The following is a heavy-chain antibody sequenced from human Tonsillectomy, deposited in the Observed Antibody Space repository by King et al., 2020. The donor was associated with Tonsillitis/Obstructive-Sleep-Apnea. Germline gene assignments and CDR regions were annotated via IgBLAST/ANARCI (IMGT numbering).Heavy chain of an antibody. D-gene: IGHD6-6*01. V-gene: IGHV4-34*01. Sequence: VQLQQWGAGLLKPSETLSLTCAVYGGSFSGYYWTWIRQPPGKGLEWIGEINRGGSTNPNPSLKSRVTISVDTSKNQFSLKMRSVTAADTAVYYCARVGGLSSSSASGAFDVWGLGTMVTVSS. J-gene: IGHJ3*01. CDR3: ARVGGLSSSSASGAFDV. CDR1: GGSFSGYY. CDR2: INRGGST.